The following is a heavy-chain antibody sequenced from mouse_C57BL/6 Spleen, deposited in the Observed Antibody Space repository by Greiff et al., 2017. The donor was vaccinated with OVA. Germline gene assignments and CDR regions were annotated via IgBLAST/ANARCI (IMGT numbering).Heavy chain of an antibody. CDR1: GYSFTGYY. Sequence: VQLQQSGPELVKPGASVKISCKASGYSFTGYYMNWVKQSPEKSLEWIGEINPRTGGTTYNQKFKAKATLTVDKSSSTAYMQLKSLTSEDSAVYYCARGVYYGSRFPNPYFDDWGKGTTLTVSS. D-gene: IGHD1-1*01. CDR3: ARGVYYGSRFPNPYFDD. V-gene: IGHV1-42*01. J-gene: IGHJ2*01. CDR2: INPRTGGT.